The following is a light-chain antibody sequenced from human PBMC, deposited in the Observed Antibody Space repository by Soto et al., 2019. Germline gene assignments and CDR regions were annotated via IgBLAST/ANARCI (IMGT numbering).Light chain of an antibody. CDR2: AAS. CDR3: HQSYSTPLFT. V-gene: IGKV1-39*01. CDR1: QSISSY. Sequence: DIQMTQSPSSLSASVGDRVTITCRASQSISSYLNWYQQKPGKAPKLLIYAASSLQSGVPSRFSGSGSGTDFTLTTSHLQPEDFATYYRHQSYSTPLFTFGHGTKVDI. J-gene: IGKJ3*01.